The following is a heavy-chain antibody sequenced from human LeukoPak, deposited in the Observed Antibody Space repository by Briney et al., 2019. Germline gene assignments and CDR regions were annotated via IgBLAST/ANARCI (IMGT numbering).Heavy chain of an antibody. D-gene: IGHD1-26*01. CDR3: ARDRDSGTYRGAFDY. Sequence: GGSLRLSCVVSGFTFSTYGMNWVRQAPGKGLEWVSYISDSSSTSTISYAASVKGRFTISRDNAKNSLYLQMNSLRVEDTAVYYCARDRDSGTYRGAFDYWGQGILVTVSS. V-gene: IGHV3-48*01. J-gene: IGHJ4*02. CDR1: GFTFSTYG. CDR2: ISDSSSTSTI.